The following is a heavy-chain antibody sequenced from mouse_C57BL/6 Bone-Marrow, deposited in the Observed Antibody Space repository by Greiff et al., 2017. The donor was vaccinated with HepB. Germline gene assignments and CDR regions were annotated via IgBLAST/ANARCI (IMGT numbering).Heavy chain of an antibody. CDR2: IDPSDSYT. D-gene: IGHD2-2*01. Sequence: QVQLQQPGAELVMPGASVKLSCKASGYTFTSYWMHWVKQRPGQGLEWIGEIDPSDSYTNYNQKFKGKSTLTVDKSSSTAYMQLSSLTSEDSAVYYCARLYYGSYWGQGTTLTVSS. CDR1: GYTFTSYW. J-gene: IGHJ2*01. CDR3: ARLYYGSY. V-gene: IGHV1-69*01.